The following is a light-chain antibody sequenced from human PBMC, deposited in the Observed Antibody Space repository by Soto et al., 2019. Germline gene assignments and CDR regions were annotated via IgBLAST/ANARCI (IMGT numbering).Light chain of an antibody. CDR2: WAS. V-gene: IGKV4-1*01. Sequence: DIVMTQSPESLAVSLGKRATISCKSSQSVLYSSNNKNYLAWYQQKPGQPPKLLIYWASTRESGVPDRFSGSGSGTDFTLTISSLQAEDVAVYYCQQYYSTPMYTFGQGTKLEIK. CDR3: QQYYSTPMYT. CDR1: QSVLYSSNNKNY. J-gene: IGKJ2*01.